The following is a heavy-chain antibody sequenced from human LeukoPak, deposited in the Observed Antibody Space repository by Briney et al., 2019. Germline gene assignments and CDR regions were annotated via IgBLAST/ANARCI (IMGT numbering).Heavy chain of an antibody. D-gene: IGHD3-10*01. Sequence: GGSLRLSCAASGFTFSSYAMHWVRQAPGKGLEWVAVISYDGSNKYYADSVKGRFTISRDSSKNTLYLQMHSLRAEDTAVYYCATDKGYYASGFFDNWGQGALVSVSS. CDR2: ISYDGSNK. CDR3: ATDKGYYASGFFDN. J-gene: IGHJ4*02. V-gene: IGHV3-30*04. CDR1: GFTFSSYA.